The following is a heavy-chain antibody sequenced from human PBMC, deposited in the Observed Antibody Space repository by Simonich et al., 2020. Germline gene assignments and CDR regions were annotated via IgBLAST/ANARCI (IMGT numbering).Heavy chain of an antibody. CDR1: GFTFISYA. CDR3: ARDLGLSYYFDY. CDR2: ISYDGSNN. D-gene: IGHD6-6*01. Sequence: GGGVVQPWRSLRLSCAASGFTFISYAMHCVRLAPGKGLEWVAVISYDGSNNYYADSVKVRFTISSYNSNNTLYLQMNSLRAEDTAVYYCARDLGLSYYFDYWGQGTLVTVSS. J-gene: IGHJ4*02. V-gene: IGHV3-30*07.